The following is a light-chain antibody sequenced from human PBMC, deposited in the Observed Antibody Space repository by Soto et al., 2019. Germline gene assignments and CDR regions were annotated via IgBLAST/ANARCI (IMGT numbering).Light chain of an antibody. CDR3: SSYAGRNAVV. J-gene: IGLJ2*01. CDR1: SSDVGVYNY. Sequence: QSVLTQPPSASGSPGQSVTISCTGTSSDVGVYNYVSWYQQHPGKAPKLMIYEVSKRPSGVPDRFSGSKSGNTASLTVSGLQAEDEADYYCSSYAGRNAVVFGGGTKLTVL. V-gene: IGLV2-8*01. CDR2: EVS.